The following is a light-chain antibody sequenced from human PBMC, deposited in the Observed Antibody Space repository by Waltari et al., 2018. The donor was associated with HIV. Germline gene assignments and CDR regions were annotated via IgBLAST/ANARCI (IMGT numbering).Light chain of an antibody. Sequence: SYGLTQPPSVSVSPGQTASITCSGDKLGDKYASWYQQKPGQSPVLVIYQDTNRASGIPERFSGSNSGNTATLTISGTQATDDADYYCQAWDIITAGVVFGGGTKLTVL. CDR2: QDT. CDR3: QAWDIITAGVV. V-gene: IGLV3-1*01. CDR1: KLGDKY. J-gene: IGLJ2*01.